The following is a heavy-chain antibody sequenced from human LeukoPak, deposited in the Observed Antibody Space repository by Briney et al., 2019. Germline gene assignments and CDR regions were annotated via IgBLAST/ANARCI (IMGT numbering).Heavy chain of an antibody. D-gene: IGHD2-15*01. CDR3: ARGDCSGGSCYSRSRTYGMDV. J-gene: IGHJ6*04. V-gene: IGHV4-34*01. CDR1: GGSFSGYY. Sequence: SETLSLTCAVYGGSFSGYYWSWIRQPPGKGLEWIGEINHRGSTNYNPSLTSRVTISVDTSKNQFSLKLSSVTAADTAVYYCARGDCSGGSCYSRSRTYGMDVWGKGTTVTVAS. CDR2: INHRGST.